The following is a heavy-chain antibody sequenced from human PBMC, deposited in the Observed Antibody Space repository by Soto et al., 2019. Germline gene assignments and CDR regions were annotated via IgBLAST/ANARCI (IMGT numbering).Heavy chain of an antibody. J-gene: IGHJ6*02. D-gene: IGHD2-21*01. CDR2: TYYRSKWYT. V-gene: IGHV6-1*01. CDR1: GDSVSRNSGA. Sequence: PSQTLSLTCAISGDSVSRNSGAWNWIRQSPSRGLEWLGRTYYRSKWYTDYALSVKSRITINPETSKNQFSLQLNSVTPEDTAVYYCARGIPDLYYHGMDVWGQGTTVTVSS. CDR3: ARGIPDLYYHGMDV.